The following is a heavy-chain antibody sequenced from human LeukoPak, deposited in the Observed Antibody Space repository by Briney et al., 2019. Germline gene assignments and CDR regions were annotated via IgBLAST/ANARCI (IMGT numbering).Heavy chain of an antibody. CDR1: GYTFTSYG. D-gene: IGHD2-15*01. V-gene: IGHV1-18*01. CDR3: AKEDCSGGSCYPKGY. CDR2: ISAYNGNT. J-gene: IGHJ4*02. Sequence: ASVTVSCKASGYTFTSYGISWVRQAPGQGLEWMGWISAYNGNTNYAQKLQGRVTMTTDTSTSTAYMELRSLRSDDTAVYYCAKEDCSGGSCYPKGYWGQGTLVTVSS.